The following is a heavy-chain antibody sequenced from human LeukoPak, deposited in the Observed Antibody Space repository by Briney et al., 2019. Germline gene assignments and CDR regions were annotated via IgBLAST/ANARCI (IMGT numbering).Heavy chain of an antibody. CDR2: ISAKDGNT. CDR3: ARASDISWPFEN. Sequence: ASVKVSCKTTGYSFSNYGIIWVRQAPGEGLEWMGWISAKDGNTKSSQKVQGRVTMTTDSSTNIAYLELRSLTSDDTAVYYCARASDISWPFENWGQGTRVTVSS. D-gene: IGHD6-13*01. V-gene: IGHV1-18*01. CDR1: GYSFSNYG. J-gene: IGHJ4*02.